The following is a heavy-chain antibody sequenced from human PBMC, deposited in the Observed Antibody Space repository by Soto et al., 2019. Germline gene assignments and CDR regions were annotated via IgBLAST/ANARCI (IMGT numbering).Heavy chain of an antibody. Sequence: SETLSLTCTVSGGSVSNYYWSWIRQPPGKGLEWIGYIYYSGSTKYNPSLKSRVTISIDTPKNQFSLKLSSVTAADTAVYYCARSPASFRDYYYMDVWGKGTTVTVSS. V-gene: IGHV4-59*08. CDR3: ARSPASFRDYYYMDV. CDR2: IYYSGST. CDR1: GGSVSNYY. J-gene: IGHJ6*03.